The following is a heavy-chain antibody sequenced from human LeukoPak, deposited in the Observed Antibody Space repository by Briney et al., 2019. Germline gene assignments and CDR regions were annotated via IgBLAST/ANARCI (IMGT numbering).Heavy chain of an antibody. CDR1: GDSVSSITAA. CDR3: ASAGYSTTWYSFFDS. J-gene: IGHJ4*02. CDR2: TYYRSKWSN. Sequence: SQTLSLTCAISGDSVSSITAAWNWIRQSPSRGLVWLGRTYYRSKWSNDYAVSLRGRITINPDTSKNQFSLQLNSVTPEDTAVYYCASAGYSTTWYSFFDSWGQGTLVTVSS. V-gene: IGHV6-1*01. D-gene: IGHD6-13*01.